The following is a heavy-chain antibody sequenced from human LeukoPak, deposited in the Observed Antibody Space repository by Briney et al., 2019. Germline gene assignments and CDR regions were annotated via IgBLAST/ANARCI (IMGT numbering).Heavy chain of an antibody. Sequence: GGSLRLSCAASGFTFSSYAMSWVRQAPGKGLEWVSSITGSGGGTYYTDSVKGRFTISRDNSKNTLYLQMNSLRAEDTAVYYCAKGAYCSSTSCYWENGFDIWGQGTMVTVSS. CDR2: ITGSGGGT. J-gene: IGHJ3*02. D-gene: IGHD2-2*01. V-gene: IGHV3-23*01. CDR3: AKGAYCSSTSCYWENGFDI. CDR1: GFTFSSYA.